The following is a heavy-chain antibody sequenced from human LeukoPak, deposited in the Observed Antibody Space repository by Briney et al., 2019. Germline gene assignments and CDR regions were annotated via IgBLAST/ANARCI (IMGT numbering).Heavy chain of an antibody. D-gene: IGHD3-22*01. Sequence: SETLSLTCAVYGGSFIGYYWSGIRQPPGKGLEWIGEINHSGSTNYNPSLKSRVTISVDTSKNQFSLKLSSVTAADTAVYYCARSLLRSGYYLNWFDPWGQGTLVTVSS. CDR3: ARSLLRSGYYLNWFDP. CDR1: GGSFIGYY. J-gene: IGHJ5*02. CDR2: INHSGST. V-gene: IGHV4-34*01.